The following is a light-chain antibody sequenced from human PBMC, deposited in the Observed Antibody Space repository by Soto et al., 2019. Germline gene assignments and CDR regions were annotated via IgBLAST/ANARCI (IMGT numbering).Light chain of an antibody. CDR2: GAS. Sequence: EIVLTQSPGTLSLSPGERATLSCRASQSVSSSYLAWYQQKPGQAPRRLIYGASSRATGIPDRFSGSGSGTDFTITISRLEPEDFAVYYCQQYGSSPGTFGQGTKVEI. J-gene: IGKJ1*01. CDR3: QQYGSSPGT. CDR1: QSVSSSY. V-gene: IGKV3-20*01.